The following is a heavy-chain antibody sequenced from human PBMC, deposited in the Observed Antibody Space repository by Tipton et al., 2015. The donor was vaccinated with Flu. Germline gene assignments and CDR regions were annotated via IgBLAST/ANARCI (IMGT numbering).Heavy chain of an antibody. J-gene: IGHJ4*02. Sequence: GLVKPSETLSLSCAVSNYSLTSGRYWDWIRQPPGKGLEWIGSVYHSGNTYHNPSLKSRVTISINSSKNQFSLKVFSVTAADTAVYYCARDPSLGMPDYFDYWGQGTLVTASS. CDR3: ARDPSLGMPDYFDY. CDR1: NYSLTSGRY. CDR2: VYHSGNT. V-gene: IGHV4-38-2*02. D-gene: IGHD2-2*01.